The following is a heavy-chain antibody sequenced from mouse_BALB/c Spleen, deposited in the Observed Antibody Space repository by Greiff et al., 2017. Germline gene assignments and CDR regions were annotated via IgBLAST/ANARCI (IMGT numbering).Heavy chain of an antibody. CDR3: ARDLITTATGFAY. J-gene: IGHJ3*01. CDR2: ISDGGSYT. V-gene: IGHV5-4*02. CDR1: GFTFSDYY. Sequence: EVKLVESGGGLVKPGGSLKLSCAASGFTFSDYYMYWVRLTPEKRLEWVATISDGGSYTYYPDSVKGRFTISRDNAKNNLYLQMSSLKSEDTAMYYCARDLITTATGFAYWGQGTLVTVSA. D-gene: IGHD1-2*01.